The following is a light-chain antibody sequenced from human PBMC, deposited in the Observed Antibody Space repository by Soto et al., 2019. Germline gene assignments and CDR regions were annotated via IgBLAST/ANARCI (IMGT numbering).Light chain of an antibody. CDR2: SDN. CDR1: SSNIGGNS. J-gene: IGLJ1*01. V-gene: IGLV1-44*01. CDR3: AAWDNSLNGFV. Sequence: QSVLTQPPSASGTPGQRVTISGSGSSSNIGGNSVNWYQQLPGRAPKLLISSDNQRPSGVPDRFSGSKSDTSGSLAISGLKSEDEADYYCAAWDNSLNGFVFGTGTKVTVL.